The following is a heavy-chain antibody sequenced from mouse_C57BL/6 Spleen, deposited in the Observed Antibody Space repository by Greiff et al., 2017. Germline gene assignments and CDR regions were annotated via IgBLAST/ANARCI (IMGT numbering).Heavy chain of an antibody. CDR3: STHEDSDSSLYYAMDY. CDR2: FYPGGGSI. V-gene: IGHV1-62-2*01. CDR1: GYTFTEYT. J-gene: IGHJ4*01. D-gene: IGHD6-1*01. Sequence: VQLQQSGAELVKPGASVKLSCKASGYTFTEYTIHWVKQRSGQGLEWIGWFYPGGGSIKYNEKFKDKATLTADKSSSTVYMELSRLTSADAAVFFCSTHEDSDSSLYYAMDYWGQGTSVTVSS.